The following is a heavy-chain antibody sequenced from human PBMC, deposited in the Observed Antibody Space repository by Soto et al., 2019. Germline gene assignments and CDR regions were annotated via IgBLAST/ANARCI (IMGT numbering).Heavy chain of an antibody. D-gene: IGHD3-22*01. V-gene: IGHV3-74*01. J-gene: IGHJ2*01. CDR3: ARATSYSYDSSGSPHWYFDL. CDR2: INSDGSST. CDR1: GFTFSSYW. Sequence: GESLKISCAASGFTFSSYWMHWVRQAPGKGLVWVSRINSDGSSTSYADSVKGRFTISRDNAKNTLYLQMNSLRAEDTAVYYCARATSYSYDSSGSPHWYFDLWGRGTLVTVSS.